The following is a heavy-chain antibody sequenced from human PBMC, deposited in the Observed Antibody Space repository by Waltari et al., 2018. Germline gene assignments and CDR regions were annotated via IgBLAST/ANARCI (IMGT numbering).Heavy chain of an antibody. J-gene: IGHJ4*02. CDR1: GFTFSSYE. Sequence: EVQLVESGGGLVQPGGSLRLSCAASGFTFSSYEMNWVRQVPGKGLEWVSYISSSGSTIYYADSVKGRFTISRDNAKNSLYLQMNSLRAEDTAVYYCARAGWELPPGDWGQGTLVTVSS. V-gene: IGHV3-48*03. CDR3: ARAGWELPPGD. D-gene: IGHD1-26*01. CDR2: ISSSGSTI.